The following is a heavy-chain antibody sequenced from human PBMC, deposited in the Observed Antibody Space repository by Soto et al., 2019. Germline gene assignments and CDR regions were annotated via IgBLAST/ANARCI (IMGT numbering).Heavy chain of an antibody. D-gene: IGHD6-19*01. CDR3: ARWTAVAGWFDY. CDR2: ISAYNGNT. J-gene: IGHJ4*02. Sequence: ASVKVSCKASGYTFTSYGIIWVRQAPGQGLEWMGWISAYNGNTNYAQKLQGRVTMTTDTSTSTAYMELRSLRSDDTAVYYCARWTAVAGWFDYWGQGTLVTVSS. CDR1: GYTFTSYG. V-gene: IGHV1-18*01.